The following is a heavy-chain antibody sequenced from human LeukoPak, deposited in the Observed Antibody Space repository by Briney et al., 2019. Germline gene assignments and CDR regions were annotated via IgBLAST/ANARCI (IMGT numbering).Heavy chain of an antibody. V-gene: IGHV3-21*01. J-gene: IGHJ4*02. D-gene: IGHD3-3*01. Sequence: PGGSLRLSCAASGFTFSSYSMNWVRQAPGKGLEWVSSISSSSSYIYYADSVKGRFTISRDNAKNSLYLQMNSLRAEDTAVYYCARALSYYDFWSGPLDYWGQGTLVTVSS. CDR1: GFTFSSYS. CDR3: ARALSYYDFWSGPLDY. CDR2: ISSSSSYI.